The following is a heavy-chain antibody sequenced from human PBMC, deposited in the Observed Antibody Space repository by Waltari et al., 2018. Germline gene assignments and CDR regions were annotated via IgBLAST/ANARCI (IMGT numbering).Heavy chain of an antibody. CDR1: GFTVSSNY. V-gene: IGHV3-66*02. J-gene: IGHJ3*02. Sequence: EVQLVESGGGLVQPGGSLRLSCAASGFTVSSNYMSWVRQAPGKGLGGFSVSYSGGSTYYADSVKGRFTISRDNSKNTRYLQMNSLRAEDTAVYYCARVQDAFDIWGQGTMVTVSS. CDR3: ARVQDAFDI. CDR2: SYSGGST.